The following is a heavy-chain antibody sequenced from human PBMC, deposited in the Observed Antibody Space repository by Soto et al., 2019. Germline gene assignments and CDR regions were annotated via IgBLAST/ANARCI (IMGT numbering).Heavy chain of an antibody. J-gene: IGHJ4*02. Sequence: EVELLESGGGLVQPGGSLRLSCAASGFTFTTYAMSWVRQAPGKGLEWVSVISGSGGSTYYADSVKGRFTISSDNSKNTLFLQMNSLRAEDTAVYYCAQGWGDSPWSYLDYWGQGILVTVAS. D-gene: IGHD3-10*01. CDR2: ISGSGGST. CDR1: GFTFTTYA. V-gene: IGHV3-23*01. CDR3: AQGWGDSPWSYLDY.